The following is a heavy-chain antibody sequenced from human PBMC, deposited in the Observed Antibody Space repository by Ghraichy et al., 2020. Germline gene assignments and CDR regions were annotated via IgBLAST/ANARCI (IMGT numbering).Heavy chain of an antibody. CDR3: AKDRLAAPGRLFDY. J-gene: IGHJ4*02. D-gene: IGHD6-13*01. V-gene: IGHV3-23*01. CDR2: IGGSGDST. Sequence: GSLRLSCAASGFTFSSYAMSWVRQAPGKGLEWVSGIGGSGDSTYYADSVKGRFTISRDNSKNTLYLQMNSLRAEDTAVYYCAKDRLAAPGRLFDYWGQGTLVTVSS. CDR1: GFTFSSYA.